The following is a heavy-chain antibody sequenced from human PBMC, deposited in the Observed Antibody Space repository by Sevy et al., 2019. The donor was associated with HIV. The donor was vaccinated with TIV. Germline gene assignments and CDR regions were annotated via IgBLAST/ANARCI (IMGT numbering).Heavy chain of an antibody. CDR2: IKQDGSEK. J-gene: IGHJ4*02. CDR3: ARDLGIMGYSYGCFDS. D-gene: IGHD5-18*01. Sequence: GGSLRLSCAASGFTFSSYWMSWVRQAPGKGLEWVANIKQDGSEKYDVDSVKGRFTISRDNAKNSLYLQMNSLRAEDTAVYYCARDLGIMGYSYGCFDSWGQRTLVTVSS. V-gene: IGHV3-7*03. CDR1: GFTFSSYW.